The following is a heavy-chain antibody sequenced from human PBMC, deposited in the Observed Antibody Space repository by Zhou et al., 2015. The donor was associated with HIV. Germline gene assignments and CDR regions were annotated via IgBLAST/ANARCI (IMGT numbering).Heavy chain of an antibody. V-gene: IGHV3-11*01. CDR3: VRYRSNYLDY. J-gene: IGHJ4*02. Sequence: VQLSESGGGLVKPGGSLRLSCAASGFTFSDFYMSWIRQAPGKGLEWVSYISKSGDTIFYTDSVKGRFTISRDNAKNSLYLQMNSLRVEDTAVYYCVRYRSNYLDYWGQGTLVTVSS. D-gene: IGHD6-19*01. CDR2: ISKSGDTI. CDR1: GFTFSDFY.